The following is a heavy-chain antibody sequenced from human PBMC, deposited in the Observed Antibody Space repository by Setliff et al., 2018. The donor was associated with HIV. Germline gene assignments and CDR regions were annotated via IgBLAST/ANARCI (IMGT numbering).Heavy chain of an antibody. Sequence: ASVKVSCKASGYRFTSYAISWVRQAPGQGLEWMGWINPNSGGTNYAQKFQGRVTMTRDTSISTAYMELSRLRSDDTAVYYCARSPYYDILTGYYSQYYFDYWGQGTLVTVSS. J-gene: IGHJ4*02. CDR1: GYRFTSYA. CDR2: INPNSGGT. D-gene: IGHD3-9*01. V-gene: IGHV1-2*02. CDR3: ARSPYYDILTGYYSQYYFDY.